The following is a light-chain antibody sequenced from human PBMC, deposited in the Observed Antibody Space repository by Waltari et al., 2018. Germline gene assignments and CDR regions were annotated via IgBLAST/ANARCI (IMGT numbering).Light chain of an antibody. CDR3: QQLNSYPLT. CDR2: AAS. V-gene: IGKV1-9*01. CDR1: QGISSY. Sequence: TGRASQGISSYLACFQQKPGKAPKLLIYAASTLQSGVPSRFSGSGSGTDFTLTISSLQPEDFATYYCQQLNSYPLTFGGGTKVEIK. J-gene: IGKJ4*01.